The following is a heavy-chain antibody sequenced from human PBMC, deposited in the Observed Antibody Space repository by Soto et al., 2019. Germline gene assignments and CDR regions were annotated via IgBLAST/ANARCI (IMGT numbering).Heavy chain of an antibody. J-gene: IGHJ5*02. D-gene: IGHD3-22*01. CDR3: ARGAYYYDSSGYSWFDP. CDR2: IIPILGIA. CDR1: GGTFSSYT. Sequence: GASVKVSCKASGGTFSSYTISWVRQAPGQGLEWMGRIIPILGIANYAQKFQGRVTITADKSTGTAYMELSGLRSEDTAVYYCARGAYYYDSSGYSWFDPWGQGTLVTVSS. V-gene: IGHV1-69*02.